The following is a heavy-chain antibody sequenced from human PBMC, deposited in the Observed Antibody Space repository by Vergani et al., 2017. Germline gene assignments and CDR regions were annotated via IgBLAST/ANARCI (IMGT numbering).Heavy chain of an antibody. J-gene: IGHJ5*02. CDR1: GFTFIMHA. CDR3: ARSPHGYTYGGYISQFDP. D-gene: IGHD5-18*01. CDR2: LSASDRRT. Sequence: EVQLLESGGGSAQPGESLRLSCAASGFTFIMHAMSWVRQAPGKGLEWVSTLSASDRRTHYADSVKGRVTISRDISKNTLYLQMNNLRVEDTAVYFCARSPHGYTYGGYISQFDPWGQGTLVTVSS. V-gene: IGHV3-23*01.